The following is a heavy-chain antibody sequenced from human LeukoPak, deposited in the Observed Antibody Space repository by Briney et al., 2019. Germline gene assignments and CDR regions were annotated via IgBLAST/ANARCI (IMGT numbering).Heavy chain of an antibody. J-gene: IGHJ4*02. CDR1: GYTFTSYD. CDR3: ARVYCSSTSCYGGMIGY. Sequence: ASVKVSCKASGYTFTSYDINWVRQATGQGLEWMGWTNPNSGNTGYAQKFQGRVTMTRNTSISTAYMELSSLGSEDTAVYYCARVYCSSTSCYGGMIGYWGQGTLVTVSS. D-gene: IGHD2-2*01. CDR2: TNPNSGNT. V-gene: IGHV1-8*01.